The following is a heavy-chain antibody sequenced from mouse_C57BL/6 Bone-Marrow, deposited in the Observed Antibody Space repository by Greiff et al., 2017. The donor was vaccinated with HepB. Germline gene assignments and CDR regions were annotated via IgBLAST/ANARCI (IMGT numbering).Heavy chain of an antibody. CDR1: GFSLTSYG. Sequence: VMLVESGPGLVQPSQSLSITCTVSGFSLTSYGVHWVRQPPGKGLEWLGVIWSGGSTDYNAAFISRLSISKDNSKSQVFFKMNSLPADDTAIYYCAKNDGYYFWYFDVWGTGTTVTVSS. V-gene: IGHV2-4*01. CDR2: IWSGGST. CDR3: AKNDGYYFWYFDV. D-gene: IGHD2-3*01. J-gene: IGHJ1*03.